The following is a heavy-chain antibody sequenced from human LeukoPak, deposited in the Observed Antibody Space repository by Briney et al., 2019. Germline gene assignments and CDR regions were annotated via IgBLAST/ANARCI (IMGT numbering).Heavy chain of an antibody. CDR1: GFTFSSYS. Sequence: PGGSLRLSCAASGFTFSSYSMNWVRQAPGKGLEWVSSISSSSSYIYYADSVKGRFTISRDNSRNTLYLQMNSLRAEDTAVYYCANGQLWSPSHWGRGTLVTVSS. D-gene: IGHD5-24*01. CDR3: ANGQLWSPSH. CDR2: ISSSSSYI. J-gene: IGHJ1*01. V-gene: IGHV3-21*04.